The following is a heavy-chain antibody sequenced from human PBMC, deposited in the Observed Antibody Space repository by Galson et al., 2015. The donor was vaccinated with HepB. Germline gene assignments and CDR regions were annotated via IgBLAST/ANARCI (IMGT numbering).Heavy chain of an antibody. CDR1: GYTFTSYG. V-gene: IGHV1-18*01. CDR3: AKDRLYDFWSGFWFDP. J-gene: IGHJ5*02. CDR2: ISAYNGNT. D-gene: IGHD3-3*01. Sequence: SVKVSCKASGYTFTSYGISRVRQAPGQGLEWMGWISAYNGNTNYAQKLQGRVTMTTDTSTSTAYMELRSLRSDDTAVYYCAKDRLYDFWSGFWFDPWGQGTLVTVSS.